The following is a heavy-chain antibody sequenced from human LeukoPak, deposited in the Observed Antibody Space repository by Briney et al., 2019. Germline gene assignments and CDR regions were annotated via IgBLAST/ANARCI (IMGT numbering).Heavy chain of an antibody. J-gene: IGHJ4*02. D-gene: IGHD3-9*01. V-gene: IGHV1-8*01. Sequence: VASVKVSCKASGYTFTSYDINWVRQATGQGLEWMGWMNPNSGNTGYAQKFQGRVTMTRNTSISTAYMELSSLRSEDTAVYYCARDAPLRYFDWLPTVEGEPIDYWGQGTLVTVSS. CDR1: GYTFTSYD. CDR2: MNPNSGNT. CDR3: ARDAPLRYFDWLPTVEGEPIDY.